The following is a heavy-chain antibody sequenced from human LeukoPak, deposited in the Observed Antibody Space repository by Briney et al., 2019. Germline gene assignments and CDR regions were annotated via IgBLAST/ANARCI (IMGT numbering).Heavy chain of an antibody. Sequence: GGSLRLSCATSGFTFSGYSMNWVRQAPGKGLEWISYTSSSSINIHYGDSVKGRFTISRDNAENSLYPQMNSLRAEDTAVYYCARDSIQLWPNAIDFWGQGTLVTVSS. D-gene: IGHD1-1*01. CDR2: TSSSSINI. CDR3: ARDSIQLWPNAIDF. J-gene: IGHJ4*02. V-gene: IGHV3-48*01. CDR1: GFTFSGYS.